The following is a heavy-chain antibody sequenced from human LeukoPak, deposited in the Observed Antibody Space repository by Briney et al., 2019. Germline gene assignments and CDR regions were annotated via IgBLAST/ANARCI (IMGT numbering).Heavy chain of an antibody. J-gene: IGHJ4*02. CDR1: GFTFSHYG. Sequence: PGGTLRLSCAASGFTFSHYGMNWVRQAPGKGLEWVAVISYDGSYKDYADSVKGRFTVSRDNSKSTLYLQMNSLRAEDTAVYYCARGARKGDDYGGFFDYWGQGTLVTVSS. V-gene: IGHV3-30*03. CDR2: ISYDGSYK. D-gene: IGHD4-23*01. CDR3: ARGARKGDDYGGFFDY.